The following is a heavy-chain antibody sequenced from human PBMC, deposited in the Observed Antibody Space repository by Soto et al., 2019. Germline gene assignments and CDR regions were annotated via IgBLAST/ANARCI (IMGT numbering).Heavy chain of an antibody. CDR2: ISAYNGNT. CDR1: GYTFTSYG. Sequence: ASVKVSCKASGYTFTSYGISWVRQAPGQGLEWMGWISAYNGNTNYAQKLQGRVTITADESTSTAYMELSSLRSEDTAVYYCARDRAGWSPDAFDIWGQGTMVTVSS. CDR3: ARDRAGWSPDAFDI. J-gene: IGHJ3*02. D-gene: IGHD2-15*01. V-gene: IGHV1-18*01.